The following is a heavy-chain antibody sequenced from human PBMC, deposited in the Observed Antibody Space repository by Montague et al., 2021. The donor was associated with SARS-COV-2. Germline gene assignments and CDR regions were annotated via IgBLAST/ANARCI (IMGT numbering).Heavy chain of an antibody. D-gene: IGHD3-9*01. J-gene: IGHJ5*02. CDR2: INHSGST. Sequence: SETLSLTCTFSGGSISTIVNFWGWIRQPPGKGLEWIGEINHSGSTNYNPSLKSRVTISVDTSKNQFSLKLSSVTAADTAVYYCARERYSFSLTRGSTWFDPWGQGTLVTVSS. V-gene: IGHV4-39*07. CDR1: GGSISTIVNF. CDR3: ARERYSFSLTRGSTWFDP.